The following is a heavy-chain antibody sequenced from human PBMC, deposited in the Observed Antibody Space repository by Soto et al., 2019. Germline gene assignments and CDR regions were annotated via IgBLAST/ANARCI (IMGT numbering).Heavy chain of an antibody. CDR1: GGTFSSYA. V-gene: IGHV1-69*12. Sequence: QVQLVQSGAEVKKPGSSVKVSCKASGGTFSSYAISWVRQAPGQGLQWMGGIISIFGTADYAQKFQGRVTLPADESTSTAYMELNSLRSEDTAVYYCASHSGSSPEGRYYYGMDVWGQGTTVTVSS. CDR3: ASHSGSSPEGRYYYGMDV. D-gene: IGHD1-26*01. CDR2: IISIFGTA. J-gene: IGHJ6*02.